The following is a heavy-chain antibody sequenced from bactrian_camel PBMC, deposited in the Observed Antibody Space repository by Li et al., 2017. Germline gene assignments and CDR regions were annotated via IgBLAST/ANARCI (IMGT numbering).Heavy chain of an antibody. CDR1: LYIYSSYC. J-gene: IGHJ6*01. Sequence: QVQLVESGGGSVQAGGSLRLSCEISLYIYSSYCMGWFRQAPGKEREAVAAIKSEVSTSYADPVKGRFTISKDNAKNTLYLQMNSLKPEDTAMYYCAADQGPECSFRTPFDYWGQGTQVTVS. CDR2: IKSEVST. CDR3: AADQGPECSFRTPFDY. V-gene: IGHV3S53*01. D-gene: IGHD1*01.